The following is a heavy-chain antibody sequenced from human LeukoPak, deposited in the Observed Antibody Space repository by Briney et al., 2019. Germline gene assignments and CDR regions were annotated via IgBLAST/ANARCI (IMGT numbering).Heavy chain of an antibody. CDR3: VRKFATGD. D-gene: IGHD1-14*01. J-gene: IGHJ4*02. CDR1: GFTFSSHL. CDR2: VKSDGTAT. V-gene: IGHV3-74*01. Sequence: GGSLRLSCAASGFTFSSHLMHRVRQAQGTGLVWVSSVKSDGTATNYADSVKGRFTISRDNAKNTLYLQMNSLRVEDTAVYYCVRKFATGDWGQGTLVTVSS.